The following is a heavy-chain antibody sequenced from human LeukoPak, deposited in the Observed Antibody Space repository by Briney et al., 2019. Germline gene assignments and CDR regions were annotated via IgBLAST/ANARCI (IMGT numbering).Heavy chain of an antibody. J-gene: IGHJ1*01. D-gene: IGHD3-22*01. CDR1: GFTFSSYA. Sequence: GGSLRLSCAASGFTFSSYAMSWVRQAPGKGLEWVSGISGSGGSTYYADSVKGRFTISRDKSKNRLYLHMNSLRAEDTAVYYCAKPYYYDSSGYPEYFQHWGQGTLVTVSS. V-gene: IGHV3-23*01. CDR3: AKPYYYDSSGYPEYFQH. CDR2: ISGSGGST.